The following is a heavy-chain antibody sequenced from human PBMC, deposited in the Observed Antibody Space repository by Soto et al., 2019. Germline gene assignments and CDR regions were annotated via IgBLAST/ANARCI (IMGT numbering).Heavy chain of an antibody. CDR2: ISWNSGSI. V-gene: IGHV3-9*01. CDR1: GFTFDDYA. Sequence: GGSLRLSCAASGFTFDDYAMHWVRQAPGKGLEWVSGISWNSGSIGYADSVKGRFTISRDNAKNSLYLQMNSLRAEDTALYYCAKDNAYYYYMDVWGKGTTVTVSS. J-gene: IGHJ6*03. CDR3: AKDNAYYYYMDV.